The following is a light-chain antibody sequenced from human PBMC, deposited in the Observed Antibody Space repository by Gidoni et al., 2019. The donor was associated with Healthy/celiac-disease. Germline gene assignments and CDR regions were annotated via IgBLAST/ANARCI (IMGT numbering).Light chain of an antibody. CDR1: ELGDKY. CDR3: QAWASSIWV. J-gene: IGLJ3*02. V-gene: IGLV3-1*01. CDR2: QDS. Sequence: SYELTQPPSVSVSPGQTASITCSGDELGDKYACLYQQKPGQSPVLVIYQDSKRPSGIPELFSGSHSGNTATLTIRGTQSMDEADYYCQAWASSIWVFGGGTKLTVL.